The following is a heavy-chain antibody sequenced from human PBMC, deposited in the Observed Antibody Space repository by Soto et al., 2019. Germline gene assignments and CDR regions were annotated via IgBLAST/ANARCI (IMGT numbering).Heavy chain of an antibody. D-gene: IGHD4-17*01. Sequence: ASVKVSCKSSGYRFETYAMSWVRQAPGQGLEWMGWISSYNIDTYYAPKFQDRVTMTKDTSTGTAYMELRSLGSDDTAVYYCARGKGVFIGDMEVWGQGTTVTASS. CDR2: ISSYNIDT. CDR3: ARGKGVFIGDMEV. J-gene: IGHJ6*02. CDR1: GYRFETYA. V-gene: IGHV1-18*01.